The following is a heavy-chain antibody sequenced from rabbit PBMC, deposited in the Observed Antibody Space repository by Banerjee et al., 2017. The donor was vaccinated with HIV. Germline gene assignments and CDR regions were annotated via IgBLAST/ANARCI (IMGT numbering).Heavy chain of an antibody. J-gene: IGHJ4*01. V-gene: IGHV1S40*01. D-gene: IGHD2-1*01. CDR1: GFSFSSGYD. CDR3: ARGGYDENYFNL. Sequence: QSLEESGGDLVQPEGSLTLTCKASGFSFSSGYDMCWVRQAPGKGLEWIGCIYTGSGHIYYASWAKGRFTISKTSSTTVTLQMTSLTAADTATYFCARGGYDENYFNLWGQGTLVTVS. CDR2: IYTGSGHI.